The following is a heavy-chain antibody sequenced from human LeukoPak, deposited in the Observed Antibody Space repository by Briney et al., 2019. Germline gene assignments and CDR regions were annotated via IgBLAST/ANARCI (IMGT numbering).Heavy chain of an antibody. J-gene: IGHJ5*02. Sequence: GASVKVSCKASGYTFTSYGISWVRQAPGQGLEWMGWISAYNGNTNYAQKLQGRVTMTTDTSTSTAYMELRSLRSDDTAVYYCAAGLLYCSSTSCYLGESGFDPWGQGTLVTVSS. V-gene: IGHV1-18*01. CDR3: AAGLLYCSSTSCYLGESGFDP. D-gene: IGHD2-2*01. CDR1: GYTFTSYG. CDR2: ISAYNGNT.